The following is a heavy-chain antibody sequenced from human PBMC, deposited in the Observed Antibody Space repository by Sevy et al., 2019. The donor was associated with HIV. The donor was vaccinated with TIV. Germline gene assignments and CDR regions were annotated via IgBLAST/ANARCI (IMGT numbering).Heavy chain of an antibody. D-gene: IGHD6-13*01. CDR1: GFTFSSYS. Sequence: GGSLRLSCAASGFTFSSYSMNWVRQAPGKGLEWVSSISSSSSYIYYADSVKGRFTISRDNSKNSLYLQMNSLRTEDTALYYCAKDGRSSSWFFDYWGQGTLVTVSS. CDR2: ISSSSSYI. CDR3: AKDGRSSSWFFDY. V-gene: IGHV3-21*04. J-gene: IGHJ4*02.